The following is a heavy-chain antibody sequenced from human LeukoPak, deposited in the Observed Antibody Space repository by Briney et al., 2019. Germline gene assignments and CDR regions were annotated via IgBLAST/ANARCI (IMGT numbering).Heavy chain of an antibody. Sequence: GGSLRLSCAASGFTFSSYSMNWARQAPGKGLEWVSSISSSSSYIYYADSVKGRFTISRDNAKNPLYLQMNSLRAEDTAVYYCASQQWLVPNNDYWGQGTLVTVSS. CDR2: ISSSSSYI. J-gene: IGHJ4*02. V-gene: IGHV3-21*01. CDR3: ASQQWLVPNNDY. CDR1: GFTFSSYS. D-gene: IGHD6-19*01.